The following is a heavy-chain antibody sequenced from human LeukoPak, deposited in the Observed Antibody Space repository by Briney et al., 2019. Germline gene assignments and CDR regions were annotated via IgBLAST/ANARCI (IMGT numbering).Heavy chain of an antibody. V-gene: IGHV3-7*03. CDR3: ARSSPAIGVGL. CDR2: IQEDGSGK. Sequence: GGSLRLSCAASGFTFSNYWISWVRQAAGKGLEWVANIQEDGSGKYYVDSVRGRFTISRDNAKNSLFLQMSSLRVEDTAVYYCARSSPAIGVGLWGQGTLVTVSS. CDR1: GFTFSNYW. D-gene: IGHD3-3*01. J-gene: IGHJ4*02.